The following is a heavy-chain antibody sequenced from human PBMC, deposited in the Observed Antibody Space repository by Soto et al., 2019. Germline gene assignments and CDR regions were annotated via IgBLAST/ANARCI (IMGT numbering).Heavy chain of an antibody. D-gene: IGHD2-2*01. Sequence: GGSLRLSCAASGFTFSNYAMAWVRQAPGKGLDLVASVVGSGADTYSADSVKGRFTLSRDNSENTLYLQMNSLGTEDTGVYYCAKSRTAYISSFDYWGQGTLVTVSS. CDR1: GFTFSNYA. V-gene: IGHV3-23*01. J-gene: IGHJ4*02. CDR3: AKSRTAYISSFDY. CDR2: VVGSGADT.